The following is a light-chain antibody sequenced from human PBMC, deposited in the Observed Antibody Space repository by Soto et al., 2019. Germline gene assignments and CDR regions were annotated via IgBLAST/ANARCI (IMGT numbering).Light chain of an antibody. J-gene: IGKJ2*01. CDR2: KAS. V-gene: IGKV1-5*03. CDR1: QSISGW. Sequence: DIQMTQSPSTLSASVGDRVTITCRASQSISGWLAWYQQKPGKAPRLLIYKASSLQSGGPSRFSGNGSGTEFTLTISSLQPDDYATYYCQEYNSHSRYTFGQGTKLEVK. CDR3: QEYNSHSRYT.